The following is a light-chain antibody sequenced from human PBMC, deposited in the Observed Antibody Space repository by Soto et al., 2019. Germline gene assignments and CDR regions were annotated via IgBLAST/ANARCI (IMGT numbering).Light chain of an antibody. Sequence: EIVVTQSPGTLSLSTGERAILSCRASHSVSSSYLSWYQQKPGQAPRLLIYGASTRATGIPARFSDSGSGTDFTLTISRLEPEDFAVYYCQQYHTSPLTFGPGTKVDI. CDR3: QQYHTSPLT. CDR2: GAS. J-gene: IGKJ3*01. V-gene: IGKV3-20*01. CDR1: HSVSSSY.